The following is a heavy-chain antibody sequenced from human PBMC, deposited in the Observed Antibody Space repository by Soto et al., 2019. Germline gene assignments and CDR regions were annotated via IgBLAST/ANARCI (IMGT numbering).Heavy chain of an antibody. Sequence: QAHLVQSGAEVKKPGASVKVSCKASGYTFTGYTFHWVRQAPGQGLEWMAWINSSSSDSSFAPKIQGRVTVTMDAPSNTAYMELTRLRSDDTAVYYCATEMATIKGFFDKWGQGTPVAVSS. CDR2: INSSSSDS. D-gene: IGHD2-8*01. CDR3: ATEMATIKGFFDK. V-gene: IGHV1-2*02. J-gene: IGHJ4*02. CDR1: GYTFTGYT.